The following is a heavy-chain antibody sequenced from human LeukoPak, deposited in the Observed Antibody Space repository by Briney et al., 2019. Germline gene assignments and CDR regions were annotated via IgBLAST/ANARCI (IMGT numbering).Heavy chain of an antibody. J-gene: IGHJ6*02. V-gene: IGHV3-21*01. Sequence: GGSLRLSCAASGFTFSSYSMNWVLQAPGKGLEWVSSISSSSSYIYYADSVKGRSTISRDNAKNSLYLQMNSLRAEDTAVYYCARAIYYYGMDVWGQGTTVTVSS. CDR2: ISSSSSYI. CDR1: GFTFSSYS. CDR3: ARAIYYYGMDV.